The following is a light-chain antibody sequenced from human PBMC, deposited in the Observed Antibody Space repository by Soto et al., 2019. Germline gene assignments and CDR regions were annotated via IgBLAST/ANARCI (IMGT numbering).Light chain of an antibody. CDR1: QSVSSY. J-gene: IGKJ1*01. V-gene: IGKV3-11*01. CDR2: DAS. Sequence: EIVLTQSPATLSLSPGERATLSCRASQSVSSYLAWYQQKPGQAPRLLIYDASNRATGIPARFSGSGSGTDFTLPISSLEPEYFAVYYCQQRSNWPPWTVGQGTKVEIK. CDR3: QQRSNWPPWT.